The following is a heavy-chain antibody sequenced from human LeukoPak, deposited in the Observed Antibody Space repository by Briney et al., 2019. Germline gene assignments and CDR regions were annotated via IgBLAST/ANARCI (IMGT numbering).Heavy chain of an antibody. CDR1: GGSFSGYY. J-gene: IGHJ4*02. V-gene: IGHV4-34*01. CDR3: ARGRVYDFWSGYYIVGYYFDY. D-gene: IGHD3-3*01. Sequence: SETLSLTCAVYGGSFSGYYWSWIRQPPGKGLEWIGEINHSGSTNYNPSLKSRVTISVDTSKNQFSLKLSSVTAADTAVYYCARGRVYDFWSGYYIVGYYFDYWGQGTLVTVSS. CDR2: INHSGST.